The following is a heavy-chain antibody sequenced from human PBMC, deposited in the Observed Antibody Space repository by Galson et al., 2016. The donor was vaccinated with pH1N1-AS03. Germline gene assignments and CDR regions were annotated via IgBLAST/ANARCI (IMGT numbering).Heavy chain of an antibody. CDR3: ARGSYSSGWYRGRNAFDI. D-gene: IGHD6-19*01. V-gene: IGHV4-34*01. CDR2: INHSGST. CDR1: GGSFNNYY. Sequence: SETLSLTCAVYGGSFNNYYWNWIRQSPGKGLEWVGEINHSGSTDYNPSLESRVTISVDPSKNQISLNLNSVTAADTAVYYCARGSYSSGWYRGRNAFDIWGQGTMVTVSS. J-gene: IGHJ3*02.